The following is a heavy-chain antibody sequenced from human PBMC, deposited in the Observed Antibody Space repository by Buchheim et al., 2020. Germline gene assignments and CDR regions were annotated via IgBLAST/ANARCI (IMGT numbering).Heavy chain of an antibody. CDR3: ARGWAKWEPLRTGWFDP. J-gene: IGHJ5*02. CDR2: INHSGST. CDR1: GGSFSGYY. Sequence: QVQLQQWGAGLLKPSETLSLTCAVYGGSFSGYYWSWIRQPPGKGLEWIGEINHSGSTNYNPSLKSRVTISVETSKNQFSLKLSSVTAADTAVYYCARGWAKWEPLRTGWFDPWGQGTL. V-gene: IGHV4-34*01. D-gene: IGHD1-26*01.